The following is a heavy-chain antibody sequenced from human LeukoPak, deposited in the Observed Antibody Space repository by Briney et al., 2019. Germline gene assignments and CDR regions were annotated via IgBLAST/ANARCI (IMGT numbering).Heavy chain of an antibody. CDR3: AKGSTMIVVVMFAFDY. D-gene: IGHD3-22*01. CDR2: ISGSGGST. CDR1: GFTFTSYW. V-gene: IGHV3-23*01. J-gene: IGHJ4*02. Sequence: GGSLRLSCAASGFTFTSYWMSWVRQAPGKGLEWVSAISGSGGSTYYADSVKGRFTISRDNSKNTLYLQMNSLRAEDTAVYYCAKGSTMIVVVMFAFDYWGQGTLVTVSS.